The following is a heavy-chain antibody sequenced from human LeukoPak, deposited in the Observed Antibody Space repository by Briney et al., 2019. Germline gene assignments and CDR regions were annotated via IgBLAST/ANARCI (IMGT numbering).Heavy chain of an antibody. Sequence: ASVKVSCKASGYSFTSYSISWVRQAPGQGLEWMGWISAYNGNTVSAQKVKGRVTMATDTSTSTAYMELRSLKSDDTAVYYCARASYCSDGSCYSDYWGQGTVVTVSS. D-gene: IGHD2-15*01. CDR1: GYSFTSYS. V-gene: IGHV1-18*04. CDR3: ARASYCSDGSCYSDY. CDR2: ISAYNGNT. J-gene: IGHJ4*02.